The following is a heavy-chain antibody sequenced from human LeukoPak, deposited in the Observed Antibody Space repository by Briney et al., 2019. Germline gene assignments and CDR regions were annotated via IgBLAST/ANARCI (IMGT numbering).Heavy chain of an antibody. D-gene: IGHD1-26*01. V-gene: IGHV3-53*01. CDR2: IYSGGST. CDR3: ARALRWELLDY. J-gene: IGHJ4*02. CDR1: GFTVSSNY. Sequence: GGSLRLSCAASGFTVSSNYMSWVCQAPGKGLEWVSVIYSGGSTYYADSVKGRFTISRDNSKNTLYLQMNSLGAEDTAVYYCARALRWELLDYWGQGTLVTVSS.